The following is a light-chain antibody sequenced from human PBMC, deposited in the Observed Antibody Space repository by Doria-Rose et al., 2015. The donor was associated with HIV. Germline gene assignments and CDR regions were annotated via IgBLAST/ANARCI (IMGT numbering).Light chain of an antibody. V-gene: IGKV3-20*01. CDR1: QSFRSTY. J-gene: IGKJ1*01. CDR3: HQYGTSWT. Sequence: TQSPGTLSLSPGERATLSCRASQSFRSTYLAWYQQKPGQALSLLIYDGSTRATGIPDRFSASGSGTDFTLTINRLEPEDFALYYCHQYGTSWTFGQGTKVEI. CDR2: DGS.